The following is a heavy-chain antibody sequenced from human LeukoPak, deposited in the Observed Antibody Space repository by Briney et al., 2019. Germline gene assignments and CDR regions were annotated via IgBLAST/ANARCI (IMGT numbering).Heavy chain of an antibody. J-gene: IGHJ5*02. V-gene: IGHV3-23*01. CDR3: ARDSGTTGEVKFDP. D-gene: IGHD3-10*01. CDR1: GFPLSSYA. Sequence: PGGSLRLSCAASGFPLSSYAMSWVRQASGKGLEWVSATSSSDPGTYYADSVRGRFTISRDNSKNTLYLQLNSLRVEDAGVYYCARDSGTTGEVKFDPWGQGTLVTVSS. CDR2: TSSSDPGT.